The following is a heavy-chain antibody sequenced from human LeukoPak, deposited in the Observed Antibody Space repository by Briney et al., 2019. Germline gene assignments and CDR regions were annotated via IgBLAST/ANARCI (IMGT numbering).Heavy chain of an antibody. D-gene: IGHD3-3*01. Sequence: PGGSLRLSCAASGFTFRSYAMSWVRQAPGKGLEWIGSIYYSGSTYYNPSLKSRVTISVDTSKNQFSLKLSSVTAADTAVYYCGTIFGVVSLDYWGQGTLVTVSS. V-gene: IGHV4-59*05. J-gene: IGHJ4*02. CDR2: IYYSGST. CDR3: GTIFGVVSLDY. CDR1: GFTFRSYA.